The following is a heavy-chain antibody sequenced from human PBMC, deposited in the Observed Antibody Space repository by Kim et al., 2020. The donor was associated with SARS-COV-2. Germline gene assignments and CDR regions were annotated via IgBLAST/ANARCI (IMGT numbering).Heavy chain of an antibody. D-gene: IGHD6-13*01. CDR2: GDTK. Sequence: GDTKTYADSVKGRFTVSRENSKNTLYLQMSSLRAEDTAIYYCANPRQPDYWGQGTLVTVSS. CDR3: ANPRQPDY. J-gene: IGHJ4*02. V-gene: IGHV3-23*01.